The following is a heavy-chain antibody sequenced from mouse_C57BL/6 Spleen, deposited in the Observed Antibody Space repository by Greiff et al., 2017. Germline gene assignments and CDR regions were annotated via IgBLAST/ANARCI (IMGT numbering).Heavy chain of an antibody. CDR3: ARGVTGLYYFDY. Sequence: EVQVVESGPVLVKPGASVKMSCKASGYTFTDYYMNWVKQSHGKSLEWIGVINPYNGGTSYNQKFKGKATLTVDKSSSTAYMELNSLTSEDSAVYYCARGVTGLYYFDYWGQGTTLTVSS. D-gene: IGHD4-1*01. J-gene: IGHJ2*01. CDR1: GYTFTDYY. V-gene: IGHV1-19*01. CDR2: INPYNGGT.